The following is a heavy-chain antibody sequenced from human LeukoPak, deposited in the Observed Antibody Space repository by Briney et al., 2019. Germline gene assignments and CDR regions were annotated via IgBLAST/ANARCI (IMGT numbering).Heavy chain of an antibody. Sequence: GSSVKVSCKASGGTFSSYAISWVRQAPGQGLEWMGRIIPILGIANYTQKFQGRVTITADKSTSTAYMELSSLRSEDTAVYYCARDLMTTVTTPDLASGYYGMDVWGQGTTVTVSS. CDR2: IIPILGIA. CDR3: ARDLMTTVTTPDLASGYYGMDV. D-gene: IGHD4-17*01. CDR1: GGTFSSYA. J-gene: IGHJ6*02. V-gene: IGHV1-69*04.